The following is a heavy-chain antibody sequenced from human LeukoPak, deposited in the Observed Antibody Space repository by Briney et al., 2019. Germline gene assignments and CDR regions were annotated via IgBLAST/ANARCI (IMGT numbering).Heavy chain of an antibody. CDR3: TRDHYYFDSSGYYHHAFDI. V-gene: IGHV3-49*04. J-gene: IGHJ3*02. CDR1: GFTFRVYA. D-gene: IGHD3-22*01. CDR2: IRRKVYGGTT. Sequence: GRSVSLSCTGFGFTFRVYAVGGVRGAPGRGVWCVGFIRRKVYGGTTEYAASVKGRFTHSRDDTKSIAYLQMTSLKPDDTAVYYCTRDHYYFDSSGYYHHAFDIWGQGTMIPVTS.